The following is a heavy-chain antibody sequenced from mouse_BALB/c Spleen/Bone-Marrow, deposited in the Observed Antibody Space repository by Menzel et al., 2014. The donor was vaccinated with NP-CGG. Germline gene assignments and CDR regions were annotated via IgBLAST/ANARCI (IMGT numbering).Heavy chain of an antibody. Sequence: EVQGVESGGGLVQPGGSMKLSCVASGFTFXNYWMNWVRQSPEKGLEWVAEIRLKSNNYATHYAESVKGRFTISRDDSKSSVYLQMNNLRTEDTGIYYCARRNWALDYWGQGTTLTVSS. CDR2: IRLKSNNYAT. J-gene: IGHJ2*01. V-gene: IGHV6-6*02. D-gene: IGHD4-1*01. CDR3: ARRNWALDY. CDR1: GFTFXNYW.